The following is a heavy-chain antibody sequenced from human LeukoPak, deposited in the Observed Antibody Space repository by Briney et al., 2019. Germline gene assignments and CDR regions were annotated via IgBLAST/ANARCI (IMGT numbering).Heavy chain of an antibody. CDR2: ISSSSSYI. Sequence: PGGSLRLSCAASGFTFDDYAMHWVRQAPGKGLEWVSSISSSSSYIYHGDSVKGRFTISRDNAKNSLYLQMNSLRAEDTAVYYCARDRPLHYFDYWGQGTLVTVSS. J-gene: IGHJ4*02. CDR1: GFTFDDYA. CDR3: ARDRPLHYFDY. V-gene: IGHV3-21*01.